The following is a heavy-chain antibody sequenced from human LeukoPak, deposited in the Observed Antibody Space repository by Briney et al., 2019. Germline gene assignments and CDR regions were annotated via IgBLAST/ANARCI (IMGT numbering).Heavy chain of an antibody. V-gene: IGHV3-30*18. D-gene: IGHD6-13*01. Sequence: GGPLRLSCAASGFTFSRYGMHWVRQAPGKGLEGVAVISYDGSRIYYADSVKGRFTVSRDNSKSTLNLQMNSLRAEDTAVYYCVKDRSSSWSFDYWGQGTLVTVSS. J-gene: IGHJ4*02. CDR1: GFTFSRYG. CDR3: VKDRSSSWSFDY. CDR2: ISYDGSRI.